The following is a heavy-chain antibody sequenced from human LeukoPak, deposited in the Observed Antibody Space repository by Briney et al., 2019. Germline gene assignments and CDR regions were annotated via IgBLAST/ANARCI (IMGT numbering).Heavy chain of an antibody. D-gene: IGHD1-1*01. J-gene: IGHJ2*01. CDR2: ISSGSTYI. CDR1: AFTFSSYS. Sequence: PGGSLRLSCAASAFTFSSYSMHWVRQAPGKGLEWVSSISSGSTYIYFADSVKGRFTISRDNAKKSLYLQMDSLRAEDTAVYYCAGSDTTGYIPRGWDYWYFDLWGRGTLVTVSS. V-gene: IGHV3-21*01. CDR3: AGSDTTGYIPRGWDYWYFDL.